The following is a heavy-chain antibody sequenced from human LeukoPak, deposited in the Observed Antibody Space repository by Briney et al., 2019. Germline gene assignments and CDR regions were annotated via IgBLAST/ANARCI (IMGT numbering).Heavy chain of an antibody. D-gene: IGHD3-9*01. CDR1: GFTFSSYS. CDR3: ARDLYYAILTGYFDPFDY. Sequence: GGSLRLSCAPSGFTFSSYSMNWVRQAPGKGLEWVSSISSSSSHIYYADSVMGRFTISRDNAKNSLYLQMNSLRAEDTAVYYCARDLYYAILTGYFDPFDYWGQGTLVTVSS. J-gene: IGHJ4*02. CDR2: ISSSSSHI. V-gene: IGHV3-21*01.